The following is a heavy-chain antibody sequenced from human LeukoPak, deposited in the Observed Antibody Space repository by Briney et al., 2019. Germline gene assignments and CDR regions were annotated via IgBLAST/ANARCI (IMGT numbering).Heavy chain of an antibody. CDR2: IYSGGTT. J-gene: IGHJ4*02. CDR3: ASHKSGSLDY. D-gene: IGHD1-26*01. V-gene: IGHV3-53*01. Sequence: GGSLRLSCAASGFTVSSNYMSWVRQAPGKGLEWVSVIYSGGTTYYADSVKGRFTISRDTSKNTLFLQINSLRAEDTAMYYCASHKSGSLDYWGQGTLVTVSS. CDR1: GFTVSSNY.